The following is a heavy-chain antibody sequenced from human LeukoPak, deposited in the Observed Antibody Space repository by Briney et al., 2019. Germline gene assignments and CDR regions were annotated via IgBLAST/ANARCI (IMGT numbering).Heavy chain of an antibody. Sequence: TGGSLRLSCAASGFTFSSYAMSWVRQAPGKGLEWVSAISGSGFSTYYADSVKGRFTISRDNSKNTLYLQVNSLRAEDTAIYYCAKEVLRDYFDYWGQGTLVTVSS. V-gene: IGHV3-23*01. CDR1: GFTFSSYA. CDR2: ISGSGFST. CDR3: AKEVLRDYFDY. D-gene: IGHD3-10*01. J-gene: IGHJ4*02.